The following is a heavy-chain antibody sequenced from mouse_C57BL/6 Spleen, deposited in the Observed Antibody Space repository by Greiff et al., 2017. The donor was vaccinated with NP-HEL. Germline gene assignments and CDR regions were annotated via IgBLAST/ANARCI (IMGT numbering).Heavy chain of an antibody. CDR2: IDPENGDT. D-gene: IGHD1-1*02. J-gene: IGHJ3*01. CDR1: GFNIKDDY. CDR3: TTVATNSWFAY. Sequence: DVQLQESGAELVRPGASVKLSCTASGFNIKDDYMHWVKQRPEQGLEWIGWIDPENGDTEYASKFQGKATITADTSSNTAYLQLSSLTSEDTAVYYCTTVATNSWFAYWGQGTLVTVSA. V-gene: IGHV14-4*01.